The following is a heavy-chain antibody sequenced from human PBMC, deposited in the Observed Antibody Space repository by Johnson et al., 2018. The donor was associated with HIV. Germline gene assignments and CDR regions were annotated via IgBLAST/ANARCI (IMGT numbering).Heavy chain of an antibody. CDR2: ISYDGSNK. V-gene: IGHV3-30*04. CDR3: ARGRALRALDAFDI. Sequence: QVQLVESGGGVVQPGRSLRLSCAASGFTFSSYAMHWVRQAPGKGLEWVAVISYDGSNKYYADSVKGRFTISRDNAKNTLYLQMNSLRAEDTAVYYCARGRALRALDAFDIWGQGTMVTVSS. CDR1: GFTFSSYA. J-gene: IGHJ3*02. D-gene: IGHD4-17*01.